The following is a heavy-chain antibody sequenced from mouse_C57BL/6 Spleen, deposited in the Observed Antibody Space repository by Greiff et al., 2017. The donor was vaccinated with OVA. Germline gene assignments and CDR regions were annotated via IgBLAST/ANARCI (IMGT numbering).Heavy chain of an antibody. Sequence: VQLQQPGAELVKPGASVKLSCKASGYTFTSYWMHWVKQRPGQGLEWIGMIHPNSGSTNYNEKFKSKATLTVDKSSSTAYMQLSSLTSEDSAVYYCAIYDSDYYAMDYWGQGTSVTVSS. CDR1: GYTFTSYW. J-gene: IGHJ4*01. CDR3: AIYDSDYYAMDY. CDR2: IHPNSGST. D-gene: IGHD2-4*01. V-gene: IGHV1-64*01.